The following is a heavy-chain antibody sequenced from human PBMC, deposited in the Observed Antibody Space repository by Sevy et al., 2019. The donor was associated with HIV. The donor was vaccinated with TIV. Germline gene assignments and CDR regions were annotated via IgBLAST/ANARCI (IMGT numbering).Heavy chain of an antibody. V-gene: IGHV3-30*02. J-gene: IGHJ4*02. CDR3: AKHRDTLAAAAYLDH. Sequence: GESLKISCAATGFTFSQYGMKWVRQAPGKGLEWVAFIRYDGSTKYYADSVKGRFTISRDNSKNMLYLQMNSLRPEDTALYSCAKHRDTLAAAAYLDHWGQGTLVTVSS. D-gene: IGHD6-13*01. CDR2: IRYDGSTK. CDR1: GFTFSQYG.